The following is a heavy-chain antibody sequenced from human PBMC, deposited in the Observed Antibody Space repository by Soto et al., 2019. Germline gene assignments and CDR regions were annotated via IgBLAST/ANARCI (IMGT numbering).Heavy chain of an antibody. CDR1: GGSFSGYY. D-gene: IGHD3-3*01. V-gene: IGHV4-34*01. CDR3: ARKVSGVVTYNWFDP. J-gene: IGHJ5*02. CDR2: INHSGST. Sequence: SETLSLTCAVYGGSFSGYYWSWIRQPPGKGLEWIGEINHSGSTNYNPSLKSRVTISVDTSKNQFSLKLSSVTAADTAVYYCARKVSGVVTYNWFDPWGQGTLVTVSS.